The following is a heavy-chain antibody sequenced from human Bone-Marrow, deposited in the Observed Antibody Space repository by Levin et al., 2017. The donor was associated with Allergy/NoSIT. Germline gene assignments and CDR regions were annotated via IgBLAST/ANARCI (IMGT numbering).Heavy chain of an antibody. Sequence: SETLSLTCTVSGGSISSGGYYWSWIRQHPGKGLEWIGYIYYSGSTYYNPSLKSRVTISVDTSKNQFSLKLSSVTAADTAVYYCARDRYGTMVRGARPNWFDPWGQGTLVTVSS. CDR3: ARDRYGTMVRGARPNWFDP. CDR2: IYYSGST. J-gene: IGHJ5*02. CDR1: GGSISSGGYY. D-gene: IGHD3-10*01. V-gene: IGHV4-31*03.